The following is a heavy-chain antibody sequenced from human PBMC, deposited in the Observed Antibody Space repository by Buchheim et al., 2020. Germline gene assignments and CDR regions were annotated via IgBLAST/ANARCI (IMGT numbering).Heavy chain of an antibody. CDR1: GFTFNNYE. CDR2: ISSSGSFI. V-gene: IGHV3-48*03. CDR3: AREERPGGAGMDV. J-gene: IGHJ6*02. D-gene: IGHD1-1*01. Sequence: EVQLVESGGGLVQPGGSLRLSCATSGFTFNNYEMNWVRQTPGKGLEWVSYISSSGSFINYAGSVKGRFTISRDNAKNSLYLQMNSLRAEDTAVYYCAREERPGGAGMDVWGQGTT.